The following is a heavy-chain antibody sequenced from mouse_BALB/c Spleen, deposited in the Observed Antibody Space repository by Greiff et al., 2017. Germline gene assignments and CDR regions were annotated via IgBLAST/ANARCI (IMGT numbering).Heavy chain of an antibody. CDR2: IYPGDGDT. Sequence: VQLQQSGAELARPGASVKLSCKASGYTFTSYWMQWVKQRPGQGLEWIGAIYPGDGDTRYTQKFKGKATLTADKSSSTAYMQLSSLASEDSAVYYCAREGYDPMDYWGQGTSVTVSS. D-gene: IGHD2-2*01. CDR1: GYTFTSYW. CDR3: AREGYDPMDY. J-gene: IGHJ4*01. V-gene: IGHV1-87*01.